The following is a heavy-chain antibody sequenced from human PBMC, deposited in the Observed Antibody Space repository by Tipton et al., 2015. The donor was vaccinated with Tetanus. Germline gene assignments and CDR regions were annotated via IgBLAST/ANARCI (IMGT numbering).Heavy chain of an antibody. J-gene: IGHJ6*02. D-gene: IGHD3-3*01. CDR1: GATVSRSNYH. CDR2: ISYSGST. CDR3: ARHVHGSGALLAGERYYYYGMDV. Sequence: TLSLTCTVSGATVSRSNYHWGWIRQPPGKGLEWIGSISYSGSTYYNPSLKSRVAISVDTSKNQFSLKLSSVTATDTAIYYCARHVHGSGALLAGERYYYYGMDVWVQGTPVTVSS. V-gene: IGHV4-39*01.